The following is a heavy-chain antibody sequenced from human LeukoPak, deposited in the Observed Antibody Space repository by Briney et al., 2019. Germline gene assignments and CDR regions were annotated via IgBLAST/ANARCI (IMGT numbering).Heavy chain of an antibody. CDR1: GYTLSDYG. Sequence: ASVKVSCKASGYTLSDYGIRGVRQAPGQGLEWVGWITTYNGNRKYAEKFQGGVTMTTDTSTSTYYMEMRSLRSDDTAIYYCARDCSNGVCFPRDYWGQGTQITVST. D-gene: IGHD2-8*01. CDR2: ITTYNGNR. J-gene: IGHJ4*02. V-gene: IGHV1-18*01. CDR3: ARDCSNGVCFPRDY.